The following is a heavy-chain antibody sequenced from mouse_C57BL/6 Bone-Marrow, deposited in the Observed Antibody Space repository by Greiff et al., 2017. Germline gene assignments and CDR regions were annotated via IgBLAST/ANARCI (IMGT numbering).Heavy chain of an antibody. J-gene: IGHJ2*01. CDR2: ISSGGSYT. V-gene: IGHV5-9-4*01. CDR1: GFTFSSYA. CDR3: ARGYYYGSSLFDY. Sequence: VESGGGLVKPGGSLKLSCAASGFTFSSYAMSWVRQSPEKRLEWVAEISSGGSYTYYPDTVTGRFTISRDNAKNTLYLEMSSLRSEDTAMYYCARGYYYGSSLFDYWGQGTTLTVSS. D-gene: IGHD1-1*01.